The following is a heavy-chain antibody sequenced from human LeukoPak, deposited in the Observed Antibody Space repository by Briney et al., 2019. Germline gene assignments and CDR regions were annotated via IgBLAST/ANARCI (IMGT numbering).Heavy chain of an antibody. Sequence: SETLSLTCAVYGGSFSGYYWSWIRQPPGKGLEWIGEINHSGSTNYNPSLKSRVTISVDTSKNQFSLKLSSVTAADTAVYYCARDQGRYSYGLGYWGQGTLVTVSS. CDR1: GGSFSGYY. J-gene: IGHJ4*02. D-gene: IGHD5-18*01. CDR2: INHSGST. CDR3: ARDQGRYSYGLGY. V-gene: IGHV4-34*01.